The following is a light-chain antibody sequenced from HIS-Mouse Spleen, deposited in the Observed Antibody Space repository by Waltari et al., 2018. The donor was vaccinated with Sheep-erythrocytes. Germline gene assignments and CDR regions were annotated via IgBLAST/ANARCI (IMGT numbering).Light chain of an antibody. CDR1: SSDVGRYNL. CDR3: CSYAGSSTPWV. J-gene: IGLJ3*02. CDR2: EGR. V-gene: IGLV2-23*01. Sequence: QSALTQPASVSGSPGQSITISCTVTSSDVGRYNLVSWYQQHPGKAPKLMIYEGRKRPSGVSNRFSGSKSGNTASLTISGLQAEDEADYYCCSYAGSSTPWVFGGGTKLTVL.